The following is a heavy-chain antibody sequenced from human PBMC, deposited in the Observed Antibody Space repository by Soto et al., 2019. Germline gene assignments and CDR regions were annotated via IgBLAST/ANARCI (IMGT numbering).Heavy chain of an antibody. CDR2: ISYDGSKK. Sequence: LRLSCAASGFTFSSYAMHWVRQVPGKGLEWVTLISYDGSKKFYADSVKGRFTISRDQSKNTLYLQMNSLRAEDTASYYCARDNAPVAGTSLPGYWGQGTLVTVSS. V-gene: IGHV3-30*01. CDR3: ARDNAPVAGTSLPGY. D-gene: IGHD6-19*01. J-gene: IGHJ4*02. CDR1: GFTFSSYA.